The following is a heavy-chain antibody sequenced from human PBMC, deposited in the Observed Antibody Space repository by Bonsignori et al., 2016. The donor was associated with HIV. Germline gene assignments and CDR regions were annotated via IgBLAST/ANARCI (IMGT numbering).Heavy chain of an antibody. J-gene: IGHJ4*02. CDR3: ARDRIAAAGNLFDY. D-gene: IGHD6-13*01. Sequence: WVRQAPGQGLEWMGWINPNSGGTNYAQKFQGRVTMTRDTSISTAYMELSRLRSDDTAVYYCARDRIAAAGNLFDYWGQGTLVTVSS. CDR2: INPNSGGT. V-gene: IGHV1-2*02.